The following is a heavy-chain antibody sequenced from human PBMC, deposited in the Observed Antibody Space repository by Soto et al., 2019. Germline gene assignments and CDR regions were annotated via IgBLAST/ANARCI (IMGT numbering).Heavy chain of an antibody. J-gene: IGHJ4*02. CDR3: TTDRSYSTVDQ. CDR2: IKSKSDGGTT. D-gene: IGHD5-18*01. V-gene: IGHV3-15*01. CDR1: GFSFSSAW. Sequence: GGSLRLSCAASGFSFSSAWMSWVRQTPEKGLEWVGRIKSKSDGGTTDYAAPVKGRFTISRDDSENTLYLQMNSLKTEDTAVYYCTTDRSYSTVDQWGQGNLVTVSA.